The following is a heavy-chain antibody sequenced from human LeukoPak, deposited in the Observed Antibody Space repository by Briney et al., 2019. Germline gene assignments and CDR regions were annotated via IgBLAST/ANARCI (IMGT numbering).Heavy chain of an antibody. J-gene: IGHJ2*01. D-gene: IGHD6-19*01. CDR3: ARRAGSLWYFDV. CDR1: GYNFNTYW. CDR2: IYPDDSDT. V-gene: IGHV5-51*01. Sequence: GESLKISCQGSGYNFNTYWLAWVRQVPGKGLEWMGIIYPDDSDTRYSPSFQGQVTISADKSITTAYLQWSSLKASDTAIYYCARRAGSLWYFDVWGRGTLVTVSS.